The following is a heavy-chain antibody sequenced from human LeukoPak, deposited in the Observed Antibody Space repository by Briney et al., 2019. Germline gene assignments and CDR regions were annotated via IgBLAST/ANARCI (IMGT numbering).Heavy chain of an antibody. CDR1: GGSFSGYY. CDR2: INHSGST. Sequence: SETLSLTCAVYGGSFSGYYWSWIRQPPGKGLEWIGEINHSGSTNYNPSLKSQVTISVDTSKNQFSLKLSSVTAADTAVYYCARVIGSWLLIDYWGQGTLVTVSS. J-gene: IGHJ4*02. D-gene: IGHD6-13*01. V-gene: IGHV4-34*01. CDR3: ARVIGSWLLIDY.